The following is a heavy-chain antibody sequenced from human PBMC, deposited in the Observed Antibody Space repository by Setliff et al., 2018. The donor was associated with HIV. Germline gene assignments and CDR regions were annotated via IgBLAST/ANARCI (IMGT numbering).Heavy chain of an antibody. CDR1: GGTFSSYA. D-gene: IGHD3-10*01. CDR3: ASDSPAARFEELEDHYYYFMDV. CDR2: IIPIFGTA. J-gene: IGHJ6*03. V-gene: IGHV1-69*13. Sequence: GASVKVSCKASGGTFSSYAISWVRQAPGQGLEWMGGIIPIFGTANYAQNFGGRVTITADQSTTTSYLQLNSLRFEDTAIYYCASDSPAARFEELEDHYYYFMDVWGKGTTVTV.